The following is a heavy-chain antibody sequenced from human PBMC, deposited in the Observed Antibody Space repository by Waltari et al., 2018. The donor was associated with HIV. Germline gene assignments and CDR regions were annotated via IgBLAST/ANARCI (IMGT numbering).Heavy chain of an antibody. CDR3: ARSLRDWYGSFDY. Sequence: EVQLVESGGGLVQPGGSLRLSCAASGFTFSSYWMSWVRQAPGKGLEWVANIKQDGSEKNEVDSVKGRFTIARDSAKNSLYLQMNSLRAEDTAVYYCARSLRDWYGSFDYWGQGTLVTVSS. V-gene: IGHV3-7*01. D-gene: IGHD3-9*01. CDR1: GFTFSSYW. CDR2: IKQDGSEK. J-gene: IGHJ4*02.